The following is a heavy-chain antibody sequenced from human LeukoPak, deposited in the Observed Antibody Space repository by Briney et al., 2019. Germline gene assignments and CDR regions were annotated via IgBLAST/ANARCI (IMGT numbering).Heavy chain of an antibody. D-gene: IGHD6-13*01. CDR2: ISYDGSNK. CDR3: ARDLSLRGQQLVPSYYFDY. Sequence: GGSLRLSCAASGFTFSSYWMIWVRQAPGKGLEWVAVISYDGSNKYYADSVKGRFTISRDNSKNTLYLQMNSLRAEDTAVYYCARDLSLRGQQLVPSYYFDYWGQGTLVTVSS. V-gene: IGHV3-30-3*01. J-gene: IGHJ4*02. CDR1: GFTFSSYW.